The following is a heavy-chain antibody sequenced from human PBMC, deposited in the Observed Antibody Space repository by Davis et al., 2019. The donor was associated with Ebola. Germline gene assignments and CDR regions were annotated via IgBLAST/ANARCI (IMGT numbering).Heavy chain of an antibody. CDR2: INHSGST. CDR1: GGSISGYY. CDR3: ARDPITGTTGYYYYYGMDV. J-gene: IGHJ6*02. V-gene: IGHV4-34*01. Sequence: MPSETLSLTCTVSGGSISGYYWSWIRQPPGKGLEWIGEINHSGSTNYNPSLKNRVTISVDTSKNQFSLKLSSVTAADTAVYYCARDPITGTTGYYYYYGMDVWGQGTTVTVSS. D-gene: IGHD1-20*01.